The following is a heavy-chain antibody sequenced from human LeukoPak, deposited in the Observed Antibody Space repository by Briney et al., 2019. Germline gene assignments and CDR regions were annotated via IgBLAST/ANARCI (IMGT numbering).Heavy chain of an antibody. Sequence: PGGSLRLSCAASGFTFSSYSMNWVRQAPGKGLEWVSYISSSSSTIYYADSVKGRFTISRDNAKNSLYLQMNSLRAEDTAVYYCASGRYCSSTSCYYFDYWGQGTLVTVSS. J-gene: IGHJ4*02. D-gene: IGHD2-2*01. CDR3: ASGRYCSSTSCYYFDY. CDR1: GFTFSSYS. CDR2: ISSSSSTI. V-gene: IGHV3-48*01.